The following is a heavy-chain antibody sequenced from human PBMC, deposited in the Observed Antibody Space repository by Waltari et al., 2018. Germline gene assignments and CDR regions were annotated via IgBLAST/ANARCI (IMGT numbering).Heavy chain of an antibody. D-gene: IGHD2-15*01. CDR2: INPKRGGT. CDR3: SRSGSDDWFDP. Sequence: QVQLVQSGSEMKKPGASVKVSCEASGYSFTDHFIHWVRQAPGQGLEWMGRINPKRGGTNFAEKFQGRVTISADTSTDTVYMIMNGLRFDDTALYFCSRSGSDDWFDPWGRGTPVTVVS. CDR1: GYSFTDHF. V-gene: IGHV1-2*06. J-gene: IGHJ5*02.